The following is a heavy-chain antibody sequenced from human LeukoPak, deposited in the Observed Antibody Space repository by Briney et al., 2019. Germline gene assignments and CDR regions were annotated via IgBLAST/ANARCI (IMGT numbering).Heavy chain of an antibody. D-gene: IGHD2-2*01. Sequence: ASVRVSCKASGYNFGIFGISWVRQAPGQGLEWMGWISADNGNTNYAQNLQGRVTMTTDTSTSTAYMELRSLRSDDTAVYYCARVGVVVPAALFDPWGQGTLVTVSS. CDR2: ISADNGNT. CDR1: GYNFGIFG. J-gene: IGHJ5*02. CDR3: ARVGVVVPAALFDP. V-gene: IGHV1-18*01.